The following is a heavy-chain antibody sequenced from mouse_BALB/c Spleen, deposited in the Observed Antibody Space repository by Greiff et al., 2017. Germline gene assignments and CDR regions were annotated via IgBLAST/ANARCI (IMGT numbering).Heavy chain of an antibody. Sequence: VQLQQSGAELVRPGVSVKISCKGSGHTFTDYAMHWVKQSHAKSLEWIGVISTYYGDASYNQKFKGKATMTVNKSSSTVYMELARLTSEDSAIFYCAREDMVTSFDYWGQGTTLTVSS. CDR1: GHTFTDYA. CDR3: AREDMVTSFDY. CDR2: ISTYYGDA. D-gene: IGHD2-2*01. V-gene: IGHV1S137*01. J-gene: IGHJ2*01.